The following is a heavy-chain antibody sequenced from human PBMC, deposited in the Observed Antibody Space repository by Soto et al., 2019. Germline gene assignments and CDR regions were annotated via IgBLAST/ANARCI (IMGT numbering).Heavy chain of an antibody. CDR3: ARGGGIAAAGTKSGREKRGRYYYGMDV. Sequence: SETLSLTCAVYGGSFSGYYRSWIRQPPGKGLEWIGEINHSGSTNYNPSLKSRVTISVDTSKNQFSLKLSSVTAADTAVYYCARGGGIAAAGTKSGREKRGRYYYGMDVWGQGTTVTVSS. CDR1: GGSFSGYY. V-gene: IGHV4-34*01. J-gene: IGHJ6*02. D-gene: IGHD6-13*01. CDR2: INHSGST.